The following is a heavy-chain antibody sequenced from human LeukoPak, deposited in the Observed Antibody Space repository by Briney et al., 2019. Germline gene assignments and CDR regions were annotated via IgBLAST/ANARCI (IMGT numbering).Heavy chain of an antibody. J-gene: IGHJ4*02. CDR2: ISGSGGST. Sequence: GGSLRLSCAASGFAFSSYAMSWVRQAPGKGLEWVSAISGSGGSTYYADSVKGRFTISRDNSKDTLYLQMNSLRAEDTAVYYCAKDRSGWTHYFDYWGQGTLVTVSS. CDR1: GFAFSSYA. D-gene: IGHD6-19*01. V-gene: IGHV3-23*01. CDR3: AKDRSGWTHYFDY.